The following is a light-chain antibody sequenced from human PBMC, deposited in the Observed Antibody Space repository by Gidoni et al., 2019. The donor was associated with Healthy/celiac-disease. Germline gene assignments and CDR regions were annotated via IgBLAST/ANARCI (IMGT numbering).Light chain of an antibody. V-gene: IGLV3-1*01. Sequence: SYELTQPRSVSVSPGQTASITCSGDKLGDKYACWYQQKPGQSPVLVIFQDNKRPSGIPERFSGSNSGNTATLTISGTQAMDEADYYCQAWDSSTASYVFGTGPKVTVL. CDR3: QAWDSSTASYV. CDR2: QDN. CDR1: KLGDKY. J-gene: IGLJ1*01.